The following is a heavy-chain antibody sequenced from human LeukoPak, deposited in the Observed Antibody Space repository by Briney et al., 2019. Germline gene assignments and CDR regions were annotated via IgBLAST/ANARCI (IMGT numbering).Heavy chain of an antibody. Sequence: GRSLRLSCAASGLTFSGCGMHWVRQAPGKGLEWVAFIRYEGRDKYYVDSVKGRFTISRDNSKNTLYLQMNSLRAEDTAMYYCAKDPYSYGSYFDYWGQGTLVTVSS. CDR2: IRYEGRDK. J-gene: IGHJ4*02. CDR1: GLTFSGCG. CDR3: AKDPYSYGSYFDY. V-gene: IGHV3-30*02. D-gene: IGHD5-18*01.